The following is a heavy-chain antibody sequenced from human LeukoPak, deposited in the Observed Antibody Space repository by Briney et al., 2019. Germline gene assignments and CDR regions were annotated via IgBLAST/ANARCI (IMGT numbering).Heavy chain of an antibody. D-gene: IGHD6-13*01. J-gene: IGHJ4*02. V-gene: IGHV3-21*01. CDR2: ISSSSSYI. CDR1: GFAFSSYS. CDR3: ARLYSSSWFCDY. Sequence: GGSLRLSCAASGFAFSSYSMNWVRQAPGKGLEWVSSISSSSSYIYYADSVKGRFTISRDNAKNSLYLQMNSLRAEDTAVYYCARLYSSSWFCDYWGQGTLVAVSS.